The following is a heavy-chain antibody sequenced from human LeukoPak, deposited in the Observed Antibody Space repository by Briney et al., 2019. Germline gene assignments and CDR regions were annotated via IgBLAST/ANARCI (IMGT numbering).Heavy chain of an antibody. CDR3: AKDIVLMVYAAGFDI. CDR1: GFTFDDYA. J-gene: IGHJ3*02. Sequence: PGGSLRLSCAASGFTFDDYAMHWVRQAPGKGLEWVSGISWNSGSIGYADSVKGRFTISRDNAKNSLYLQMNSLRAEDTALYYCAKDIVLMVYAAGFDIWGQGTMVTVSS. D-gene: IGHD2-8*01. CDR2: ISWNSGSI. V-gene: IGHV3-9*01.